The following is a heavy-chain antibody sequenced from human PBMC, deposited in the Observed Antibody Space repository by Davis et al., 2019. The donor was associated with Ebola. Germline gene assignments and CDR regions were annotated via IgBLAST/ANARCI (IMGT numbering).Heavy chain of an antibody. Sequence: GESLKISCAASGFTFSDYYMSWIRQAPGKGLEWVSYISSSSSTIYYADSVKGRFTISRDNAKNSLYLQMNSLRDEDTAVYYCARDRVSGSYSTYDAFDIWGQGTMVTVSS. CDR1: GFTFSDYY. CDR2: ISSSSSTI. J-gene: IGHJ3*02. D-gene: IGHD1-26*01. V-gene: IGHV3-11*04. CDR3: ARDRVSGSYSTYDAFDI.